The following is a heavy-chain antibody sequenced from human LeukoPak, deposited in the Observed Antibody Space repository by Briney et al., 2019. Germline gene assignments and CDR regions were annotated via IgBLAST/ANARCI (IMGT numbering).Heavy chain of an antibody. CDR2: INDSGST. D-gene: IGHD2-21*01. CDR3: AGRRPYSSLNS. CDR1: GGSLSGYY. J-gene: IGHJ5*01. Sequence: SETLSLTRAVYGGSLSGYYWSWIRQSPGKGLEWIGEINDSGSTDYNPSVKSRFTISVDTSKNQFSLKLSSVTAADTAVYYCAGRRPYSSLNSRGQGTLVTVSS. V-gene: IGHV4-34*01.